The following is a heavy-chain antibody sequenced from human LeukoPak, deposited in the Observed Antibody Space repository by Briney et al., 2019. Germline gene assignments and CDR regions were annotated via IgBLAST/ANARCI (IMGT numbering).Heavy chain of an antibody. CDR1: GFIFTDYW. V-gene: IGHV3-7*01. J-gene: IGHJ6*02. CDR3: ARDPPIYQGISSYYYGMDV. Sequence: GGSLRLSCAASGFIFTDYWMYWVRQAPGRGLAWVANIKEDGSEKNYVDFVKGRFTISRDNAKNSLYLQMNSLRAKDTAVYYCARDPPIYQGISSYYYGMDVWGQGTTVTVSS. D-gene: IGHD3-3*02. CDR2: IKEDGSEK.